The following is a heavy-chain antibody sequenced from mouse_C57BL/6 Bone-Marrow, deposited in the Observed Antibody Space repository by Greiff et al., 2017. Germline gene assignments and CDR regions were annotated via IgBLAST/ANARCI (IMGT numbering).Heavy chain of an antibody. CDR1: GFTFNTYA. CDR2: IRRKSSNYAT. V-gene: IGHV10-3*01. J-gene: IGHJ3*01. Sequence: EVQRVESGGGLVQPKGSLKLSCAASGFTFNTYAMHWVRQAPGKGLEWVARIRRKSSNYATYYADSVKDRFTISRDDSQSMLYLQMNNLKTEDTAMYYCVSLGFAYWGQGTLVTVSA. CDR3: VSLGFAY. D-gene: IGHD4-1*01.